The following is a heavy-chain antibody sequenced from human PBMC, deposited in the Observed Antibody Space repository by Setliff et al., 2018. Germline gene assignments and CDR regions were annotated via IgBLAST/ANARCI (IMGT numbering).Heavy chain of an antibody. V-gene: IGHV3-74*01. Sequence: SLRLSCAASGIPISSYWMHWVRQAPGKGPVWVSYISIDGSSTEYAGSVKGRFTISRDNTKNTVYLQMNSLRVEDTAVYYCARPFGVHTAVDIWGQGTMVTVSS. CDR1: GIPISSYW. J-gene: IGHJ3*02. D-gene: IGHD3-3*01. CDR2: ISIDGSST. CDR3: ARPFGVHTAVDI.